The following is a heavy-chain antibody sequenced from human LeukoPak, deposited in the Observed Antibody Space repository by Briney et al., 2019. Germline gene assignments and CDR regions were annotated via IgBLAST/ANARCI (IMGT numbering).Heavy chain of an antibody. V-gene: IGHV1-46*03. D-gene: IGHD6-13*01. CDR3: ARGYSSSWYDRGAFDI. CDR1: GYTFTSYY. Sequence: ASVKVPCKASGYTFTSYYMHWVRQAPGQGLEWMGIINPSGGSTSYAQKFQGRVTMTRDTSTSTVYMELSSLRSEDTAVYYCARGYSSSWYDRGAFDIWGQGTMVTVSS. J-gene: IGHJ3*02. CDR2: INPSGGST.